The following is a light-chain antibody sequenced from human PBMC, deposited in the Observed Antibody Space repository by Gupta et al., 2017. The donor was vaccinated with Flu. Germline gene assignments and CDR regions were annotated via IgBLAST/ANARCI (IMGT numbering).Light chain of an antibody. Sequence: IQMTQSPSTLSASVGDRLTITCRASQSINSWLAWYQQKPGKAPKLLIYKASRVESGVPSRFSGSGSGTDFTLTISSLRPDDFASYYCQQENNYPLTFGRGTKVEIK. J-gene: IGKJ4*01. V-gene: IGKV1-5*03. CDR3: QQENNYPLT. CDR1: QSINSW. CDR2: KAS.